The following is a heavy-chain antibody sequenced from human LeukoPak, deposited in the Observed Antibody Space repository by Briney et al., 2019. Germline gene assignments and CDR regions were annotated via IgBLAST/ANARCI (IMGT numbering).Heavy chain of an antibody. V-gene: IGHV3-30*03. D-gene: IGHD3-22*01. J-gene: IGHJ4*02. CDR3: ARGEEYYYDSSGYYSN. CDR2: ISYDGSNK. Sequence: PGGSLRLSCAASGFTFSSYGMHWVRQAPGKGLEWVAVISYDGSNKYYADSVKGRFTISRDNSKNTLYLQMNSLRAEDTAVYYCARGEEYYYDSSGYYSNWGQGTLVTVSS. CDR1: GFTFSSYG.